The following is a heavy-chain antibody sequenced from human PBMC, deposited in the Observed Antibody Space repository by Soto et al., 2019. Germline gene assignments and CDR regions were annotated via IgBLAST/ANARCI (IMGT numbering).Heavy chain of an antibody. CDR2: ISYDGSNK. Sequence: QVQLVESGGGVVQPGRSLRLSCAASGFTFSSYGMHWVRQAPGKGLEWVAVISYDGSNKYYADSVKGRFTISRDNSKNPWYRQINGLGAEDTAFYYLPKEGGHHREMTNTYSVMAVRGQGTTVTVSS. CDR1: GFTFSSYG. CDR3: PKEGGHHREMTNTYSVMAV. V-gene: IGHV3-30*18. J-gene: IGHJ6*02. D-gene: IGHD4-17*01.